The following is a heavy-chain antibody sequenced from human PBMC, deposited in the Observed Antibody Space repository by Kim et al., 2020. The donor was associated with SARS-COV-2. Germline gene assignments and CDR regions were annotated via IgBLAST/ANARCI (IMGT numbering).Heavy chain of an antibody. CDR2: IYYSGST. J-gene: IGHJ3*02. D-gene: IGHD3-22*01. CDR1: GVSISSGGYY. CDR3: ARARVYYDSSGYYPDAFDI. Sequence: SETLSLTCTVSGVSISSGGYYWSWIRQHPGKGLEWIGYIYYSGSTYYNPSLKSRVTISVDTSKNQFSLKLSSVTAADTAVYYCARARVYYDSSGYYPDAFDIWGQGTMVTDSS. V-gene: IGHV4-31*03.